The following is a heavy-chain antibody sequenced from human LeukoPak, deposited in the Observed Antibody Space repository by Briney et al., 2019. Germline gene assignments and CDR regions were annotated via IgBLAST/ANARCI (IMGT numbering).Heavy chain of an antibody. CDR2: ISYNGSSQ. J-gene: IGHJ6*02. CDR1: GFTFNSYG. CDR3: GKCEVTSGYYPCTHYGVDV. Sequence: TGGSLRLSCAASGFTFNSYGMHWVRQAPGKGLEWVALISYNGSSQYYGDSVKGRFTISRDNSKNTLYLQMNSLRAEDSAVYYCGKCEVTSGYYPCTHYGVDVWGQGTTVTVSS. V-gene: IGHV3-30*18. D-gene: IGHD3-22*01.